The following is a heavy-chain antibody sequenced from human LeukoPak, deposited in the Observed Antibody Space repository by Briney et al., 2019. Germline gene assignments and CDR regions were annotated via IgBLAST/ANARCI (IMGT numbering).Heavy chain of an antibody. J-gene: IGHJ4*02. CDR1: GGSISSGGYY. D-gene: IGHD6-25*01. CDR2: IYYSGST. Sequence: SETLSLTCAVSGGSISSGGYYWSWIGQPPGKGLEWIGYIYYSGSTYYNPSLKSRVTISVDTSKNQFSLKLSSVTAADTAVYYCARGIRSGYYFDYWGQGTLVTVSS. CDR3: ARGIRSGYYFDY. V-gene: IGHV4-31*11.